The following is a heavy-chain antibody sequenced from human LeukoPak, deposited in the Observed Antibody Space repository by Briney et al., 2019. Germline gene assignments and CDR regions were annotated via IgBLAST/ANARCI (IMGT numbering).Heavy chain of an antibody. CDR2: IYHSGST. D-gene: IGHD6-6*01. CDR3: AREWGSSYPYYFDY. V-gene: IGHV4-34*01. CDR1: GGSFSGYY. J-gene: IGHJ4*02. Sequence: SETLSLTCAVYGGSFSGYYWSWIRQPPGKGLEWIGEIYHSGSTNYNPSLKSRVTISVDTSKNQFSLKLSSVTAADTAVYYCAREWGSSYPYYFDYWGQGTLVTVSS.